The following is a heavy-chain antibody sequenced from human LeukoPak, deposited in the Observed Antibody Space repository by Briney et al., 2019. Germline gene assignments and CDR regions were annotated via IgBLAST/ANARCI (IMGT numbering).Heavy chain of an antibody. CDR2: VNSDGTST. J-gene: IGHJ6*02. V-gene: IGHV3-74*01. CDR3: ARADLYKYNSGSYYYYGMDV. D-gene: IGHD1-14*01. Sequence: GGSLRLSCAGSGLALSGYWMHWVRQAPGKGLVLVSRVNSDGTSTNYADSVKGRFTISIDNAKNTVFLQMDSLRAEDTAVYFCARADLYKYNSGSYYYYGMDVWGQGTTVTVSS. CDR1: GLALSGYW.